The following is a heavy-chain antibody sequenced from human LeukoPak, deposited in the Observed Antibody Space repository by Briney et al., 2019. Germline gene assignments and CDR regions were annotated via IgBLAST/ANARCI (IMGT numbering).Heavy chain of an antibody. CDR2: IIPIFGTA. V-gene: IGHV1-69*13. J-gene: IGHJ6*02. CDR3: ARLRFLVRLLSGYYYYGMDV. CDR1: GGTFSSYA. Sequence: GASVKVSCKASGGTFSSYAINWVRQAPGQGLEWMGGIIPIFGTANSAQKFQGRVTITADESTSTAYMELSSLRSEDTAVYYCARLRFLVRLLSGYYYYGMDVWGQGTTVTVSS. D-gene: IGHD3-3*01.